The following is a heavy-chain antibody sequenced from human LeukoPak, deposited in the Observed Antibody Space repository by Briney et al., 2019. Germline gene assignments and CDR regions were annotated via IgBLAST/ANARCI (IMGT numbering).Heavy chain of an antibody. Sequence: ASVKVSGKASGYTFTSYGISWVRQAPGQGLEWMGWISAYNGNTNYAQKLQGRVTMTTDTSTSTAYMELRSLRSDDTAVYYCAREPNPLYSSSSFDYWGQGTLVTVSS. J-gene: IGHJ4*02. CDR2: ISAYNGNT. CDR1: GYTFTSYG. D-gene: IGHD6-6*01. CDR3: AREPNPLYSSSSFDY. V-gene: IGHV1-18*01.